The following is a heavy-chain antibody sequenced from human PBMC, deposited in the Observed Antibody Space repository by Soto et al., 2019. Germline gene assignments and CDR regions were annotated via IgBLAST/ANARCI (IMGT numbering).Heavy chain of an antibody. CDR3: AKTIAARGVEDY. D-gene: IGHD6-6*01. CDR1: GDSVSRNSAA. V-gene: IGHV6-1*01. CDR2: TYYRSKWYN. Sequence: SQTLSLTCAISGDSVSRNSAAWNWSSQSPSRGLEWLGRTYYRSKWYNDYAVSVKSRITINPDTSKNKISLQLNSGTPEATAVYYGAKTIAARGVEDYWGQGTLVTVSS. J-gene: IGHJ4*02.